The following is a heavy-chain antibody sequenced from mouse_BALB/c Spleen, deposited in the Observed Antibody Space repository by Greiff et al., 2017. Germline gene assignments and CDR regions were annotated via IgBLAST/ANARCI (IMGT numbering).Heavy chain of an antibody. V-gene: IGHV1-67*01. CDR3: ALSIYYYGSSYFDY. Sequence: QVQLQQSGPELVRPGVSVKISCKGSGYTFTDYAMHWVKQSHAKSLEWIGVISTYYGNTNYNQKFKGKATMTVDKSSSTAYMELARLTSEDSAIYYCALSIYYYGSSYFDYWGQGTTLTVSS. CDR2: ISTYYGNT. J-gene: IGHJ2*01. CDR1: GYTFTDYA. D-gene: IGHD1-1*01.